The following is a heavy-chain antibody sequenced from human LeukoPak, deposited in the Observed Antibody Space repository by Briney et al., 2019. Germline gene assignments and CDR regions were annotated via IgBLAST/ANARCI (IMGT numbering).Heavy chain of an antibody. Sequence: NPSETLSLTCTVSGGSISSSSYYWGWIRQPPGKGLEWIGSIYYSGSTYYNPSLKSRVTISVDTSKNQFSLKLTSVTAADTAVYYCARANIHLWSRGWFDPWGQGTLVTVSS. CDR3: ARANIHLWSRGWFDP. D-gene: IGHD5-18*01. CDR1: GGSISSSSYY. J-gene: IGHJ5*02. V-gene: IGHV4-39*01. CDR2: IYYSGST.